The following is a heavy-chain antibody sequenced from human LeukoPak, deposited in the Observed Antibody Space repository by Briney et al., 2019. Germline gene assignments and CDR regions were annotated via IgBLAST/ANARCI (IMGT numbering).Heavy chain of an antibody. CDR3: ARLAGPRREY. Sequence: RASVKVSCKASGYTFTSYDINWVRQASGQGLEWMGWMNPKSGNTGYAQKFQGRVTMTRDVSISTAYMELSSLTSEDTAVYYCARLAGPRREYWGQGTLVTVSS. CDR2: MNPKSGNT. V-gene: IGHV1-8*01. D-gene: IGHD6-19*01. CDR1: GYTFTSYD. J-gene: IGHJ4*02.